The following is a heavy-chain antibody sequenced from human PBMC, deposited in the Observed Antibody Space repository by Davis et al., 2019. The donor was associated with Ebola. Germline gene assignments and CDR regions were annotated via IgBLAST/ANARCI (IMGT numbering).Heavy chain of an antibody. CDR2: ISSSGSTI. V-gene: IGHV3-11*01. J-gene: IGHJ5*02. CDR3: ARVGRQSGMGFDP. D-gene: IGHD3-10*01. Sequence: GESLKISCAASGFTFSDYYMSWIRQAPGKGLEWVSYISSSGSTIYYADSVKGRFTISRDNAKNSLYLQMNSLRAEDTAVYYCARVGRQSGMGFDPWGQGTLVTVSS. CDR1: GFTFSDYY.